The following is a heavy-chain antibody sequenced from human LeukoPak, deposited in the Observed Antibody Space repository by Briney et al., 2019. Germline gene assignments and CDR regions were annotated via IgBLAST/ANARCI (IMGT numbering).Heavy chain of an antibody. CDR1: GGSISSGGYY. Sequence: SQTLSLTCTVSGGSISSGGYYWSWIRQHPGKGLEWIGYIYYSGSTYYHPSLKSRVTISVDTSKKQFSLKLSSVTAADTAVYYCARASSGWYGPFDYWGQGTLVTVSS. J-gene: IGHJ4*02. D-gene: IGHD6-19*01. V-gene: IGHV4-31*03. CDR2: IYYSGST. CDR3: ARASSGWYGPFDY.